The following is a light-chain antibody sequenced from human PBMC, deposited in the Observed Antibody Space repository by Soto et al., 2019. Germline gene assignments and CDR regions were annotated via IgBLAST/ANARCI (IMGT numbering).Light chain of an antibody. CDR3: SSYTSSSTVV. V-gene: IGLV2-14*01. Sequence: QSALTQPASVSGSPGQSITISCTGTSSDVGGYNYVSWYQQHPGKAPKLMIYDVSNRPSRVSNRFSGSKSGNTASLTISGLQAEDEADYHCSSYTSSSTVVFGGGTKLTVL. J-gene: IGLJ2*01. CDR2: DVS. CDR1: SSDVGGYNY.